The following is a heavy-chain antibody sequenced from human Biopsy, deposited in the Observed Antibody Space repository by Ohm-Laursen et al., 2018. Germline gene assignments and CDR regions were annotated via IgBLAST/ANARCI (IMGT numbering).Heavy chain of an antibody. D-gene: IGHD2-8*01. CDR2: INCKTGAT. CDR1: SYTFTDYN. Sequence: ASVKVSCKASSYTFTDYNIYWTRQAPGQGLEWLGYINCKTGATNYAQKFQGTVTMTRDTSISTAYLALDSLRSADTAIYYCARDPLNGHKHFDYWGQGSLVTVSS. V-gene: IGHV1-2*02. J-gene: IGHJ4*02. CDR3: ARDPLNGHKHFDY.